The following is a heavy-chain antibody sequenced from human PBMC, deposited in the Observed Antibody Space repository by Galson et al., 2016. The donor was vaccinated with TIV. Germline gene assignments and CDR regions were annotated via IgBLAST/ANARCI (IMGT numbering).Heavy chain of an antibody. CDR1: DGSITSFY. J-gene: IGHJ6*02. V-gene: IGHV4-59*01. Sequence: ETLSLTCTVSDGSITSFYWSWIRQPPGKGLEWVGDIYYSGTTNYNPSLKSRVTMSLDISRNQFSLNLRSVTAADTAVYYCSRCWGHYNVFTGAILWGMDVWGQGTTVTVSS. CDR2: IYYSGTT. CDR3: SRCWGHYNVFTGAILWGMDV. D-gene: IGHD3-9*01.